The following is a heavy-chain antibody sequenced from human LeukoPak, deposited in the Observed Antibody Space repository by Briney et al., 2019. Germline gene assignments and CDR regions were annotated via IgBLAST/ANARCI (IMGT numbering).Heavy chain of an antibody. Sequence: GGSLRLSCAASGFTVSSNCMSWVRQAPGKGLEWVSVIYSGGSTYYADSVKGRFTISRDNSKNTLYLQMNSPRAEDTAVYYCASRIEDYGDYVLDYWGQGTLVTVSS. CDR2: IYSGGST. D-gene: IGHD4-17*01. CDR3: ASRIEDYGDYVLDY. J-gene: IGHJ4*02. CDR1: GFTVSSNC. V-gene: IGHV3-53*01.